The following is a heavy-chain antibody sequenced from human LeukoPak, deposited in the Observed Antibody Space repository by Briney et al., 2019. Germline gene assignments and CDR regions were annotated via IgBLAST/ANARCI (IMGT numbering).Heavy chain of an antibody. Sequence: PGGSLRLSCAASRFTFSTYAMSWVRQAPGKGLEWVSTVANSGVDTYYADSVRGRFTISRDNSRNTVYLQINSLRAEDTAVYYCAKSHSVAQRGYFDYWGQGTLVTVSS. J-gene: IGHJ4*02. V-gene: IGHV3-23*01. CDR1: RFTFSTYA. D-gene: IGHD4-23*01. CDR2: VANSGVDT. CDR3: AKSHSVAQRGYFDY.